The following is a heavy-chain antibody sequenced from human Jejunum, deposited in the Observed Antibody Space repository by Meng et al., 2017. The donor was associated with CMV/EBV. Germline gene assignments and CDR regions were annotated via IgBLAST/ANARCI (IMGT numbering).Heavy chain of an antibody. V-gene: IGHV1-8*03. CDR2: MGPNSDNA. CDR3: TRLSSYSFADGY. J-gene: IGHJ4*02. D-gene: IGHD5-18*01. CDR1: GYAFSTFD. Sequence: CKASGYAFSTFDINWVRQAPGQGLEWMGWMGPNSDNAASAQRFQGRVTFTRNSSISTAYMELTSLTYEDTAVYYCTRLSSYSFADGYWGQGTLVTVSS.